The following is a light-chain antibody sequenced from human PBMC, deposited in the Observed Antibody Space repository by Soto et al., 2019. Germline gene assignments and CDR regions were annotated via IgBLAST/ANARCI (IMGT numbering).Light chain of an antibody. J-gene: IGKJ3*01. CDR3: QQYGSSLLT. V-gene: IGKV3-20*01. CDR1: QSVSSSY. CDR2: GAS. Sequence: EIVLTQSPGTLSLSPGGRATLSCRASQSVSSSYLAWYQQKPGQAPRLLIYGASSRATGIPDRFSGSGSGTDFTLTISRLEPEDFAVYYCQQYGSSLLTFGPGTKVDIK.